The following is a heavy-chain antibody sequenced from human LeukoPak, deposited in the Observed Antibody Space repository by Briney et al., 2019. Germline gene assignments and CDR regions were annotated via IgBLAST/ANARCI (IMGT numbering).Heavy chain of an antibody. CDR3: ARGLRSSGWSLFDY. Sequence: GGFLRLSCAASGFTVSSNYMSWVRQSPGKGLEWVSVIYSGGSTYYADSVKGRFTISRDNSKNTLYLQMNSLRAEDTAVYYCARGLRSSGWSLFDYWGQGTLVTVSS. V-gene: IGHV3-66*01. J-gene: IGHJ4*02. D-gene: IGHD6-19*01. CDR1: GFTVSSNY. CDR2: IYSGGST.